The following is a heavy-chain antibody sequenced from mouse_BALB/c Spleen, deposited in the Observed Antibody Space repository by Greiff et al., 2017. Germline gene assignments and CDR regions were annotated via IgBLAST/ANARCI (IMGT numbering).Heavy chain of an antibody. CDR3: TREGDGYYERGAMDY. CDR2: IYPGNSDT. Sequence: VQLQQSGTVLARPGASVKMSCKASGYTFTSYWMHWVKQRPGQGLEWIGAIYPGNSDTSYNQKFKGKAKLTAVTSTSTAYMELSSLTNEDSAVYYCTREGDGYYERGAMDYWGQGTSVTVSS. CDR1: GYTFTSYW. V-gene: IGHV1-5*01. J-gene: IGHJ4*01. D-gene: IGHD2-3*01.